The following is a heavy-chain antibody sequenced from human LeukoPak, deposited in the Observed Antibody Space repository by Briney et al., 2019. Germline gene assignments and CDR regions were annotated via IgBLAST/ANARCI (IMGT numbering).Heavy chain of an antibody. CDR1: GYTFTSYG. J-gene: IGHJ4*02. D-gene: IGHD6-6*01. V-gene: IGHV1-18*01. CDR2: ISAYNGNT. Sequence: GASVKVSCKASGYTFTSYGISWVRQAPGQGLEWMGWISAYNGNTNYAQKLQGRVTITTDTSTSTAYMELRSLRSDDTAVYYYARDVPTIAARRTGTNYFDYWGQGTLVTVSS. CDR3: ARDVPTIAARRTGTNYFDY.